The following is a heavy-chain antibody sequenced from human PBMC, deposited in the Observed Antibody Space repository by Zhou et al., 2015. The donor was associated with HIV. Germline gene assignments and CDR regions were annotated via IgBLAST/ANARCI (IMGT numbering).Heavy chain of an antibody. D-gene: IGHD4-17*01. CDR3: ARDPGDYGYDAFDI. CDR2: IIPILGIA. V-gene: IGHV1-69*08. CDR1: GGTFSSYT. J-gene: IGHJ3*02. Sequence: QVQLVQSGAEVKKPGSSVKVSCKASGGTFSSYTISWVRQAPGQGLEWMGRIIPILGIANYAQKFQGRVTITADKSTSTAYMELSSLRSEDTAVYYCARDPGDYGYDAFDIWGQGTMVTVSS.